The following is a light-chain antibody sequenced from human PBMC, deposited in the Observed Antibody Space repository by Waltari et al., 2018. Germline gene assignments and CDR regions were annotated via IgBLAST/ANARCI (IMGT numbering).Light chain of an antibody. CDR1: SSDDGRYNY. Sequence: QSALTQPASQSGYPGQSITISCTGSSSDDGRYNYVFWYQQFPDRAPKLLIYDVPNRPSGVSNRFSGSKSANTASLTISGLQPEDEADYYCASYIPGSTLVFGGGTKLTVL. V-gene: IGLV2-14*01. J-gene: IGLJ3*02. CDR3: ASYIPGSTLV. CDR2: DVP.